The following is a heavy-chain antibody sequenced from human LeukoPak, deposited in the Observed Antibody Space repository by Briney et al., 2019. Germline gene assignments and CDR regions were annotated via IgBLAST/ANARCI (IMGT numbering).Heavy chain of an antibody. CDR3: ARGYCSGTSCHTTFDY. CDR2: ISSSSSTI. J-gene: IGHJ4*02. V-gene: IGHV3-48*01. CDR1: GGSISSGGYY. Sequence: ETLSLTCTVSGGSISSGGYYWSWVRQAPGKGLEWLSYISSSSSTIYYADSVKGRFTISRDNAKNSLYLQMNSLRAEDTAVYYCARGYCSGTSCHTTFDYWGQGTLVTVSS. D-gene: IGHD2-2*02.